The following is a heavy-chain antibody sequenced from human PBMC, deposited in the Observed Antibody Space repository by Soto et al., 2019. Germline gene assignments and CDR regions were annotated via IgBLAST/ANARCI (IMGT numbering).Heavy chain of an antibody. V-gene: IGHV4-59*01. CDR1: GGSISSSY. Sequence: SETLSLTCTVPGGSISSSYWSWIRQPPGKGLEWIGYIYYSGSTSYSPSLKSRVTISVDTSKNQFSLKLSSVTAADTAVYYCARSQRITLSPPGYWGQGTLVTVSS. CDR3: ARSQRITLSPPGY. D-gene: IGHD3-10*02. J-gene: IGHJ4*02. CDR2: IYYSGST.